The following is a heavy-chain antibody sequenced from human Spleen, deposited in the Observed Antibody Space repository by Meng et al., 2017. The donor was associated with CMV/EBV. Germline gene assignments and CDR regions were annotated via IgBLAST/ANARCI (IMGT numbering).Heavy chain of an antibody. CDR1: GFTFSSYW. D-gene: IGHD5-18*01. Sequence: GESLKISCAASGFTFSSYWMSWVRQAPGKGLEWVANIKQDGSEKFYVDSVKGRFTISRDNAKNSLYLQMNSLRAEDTAVYYCARGYSYIDYWGQGTLVTVSS. CDR3: ARGYSYIDY. CDR2: IKQDGSEK. V-gene: IGHV3-7*01. J-gene: IGHJ4*02.